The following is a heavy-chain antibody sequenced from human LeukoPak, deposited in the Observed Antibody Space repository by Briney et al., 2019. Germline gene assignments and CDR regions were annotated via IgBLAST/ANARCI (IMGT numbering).Heavy chain of an antibody. Sequence: PGGSLSLSCEASGFTFSTYSMQWVRQAPGKGLEWVSYISSSRGTIWYADSVKGRFTISRDNAKSSLYLQMNSLRAEDTAVYYCARDLVGTNPDSFDVWSQGTMVTVSS. CDR3: ARDLVGTNPDSFDV. D-gene: IGHD1-1*01. CDR2: ISSSRGTI. V-gene: IGHV3-48*04. CDR1: GFTFSTYS. J-gene: IGHJ3*01.